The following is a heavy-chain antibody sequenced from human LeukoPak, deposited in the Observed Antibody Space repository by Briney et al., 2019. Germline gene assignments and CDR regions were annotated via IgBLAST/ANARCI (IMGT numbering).Heavy chain of an antibody. CDR1: GFSFSSHW. CDR3: ASLYSDYGDY. J-gene: IGHJ4*02. D-gene: IGHD1-26*01. V-gene: IGHV3-74*01. Sequence: PGGSLRLSCAASGFSFSSHWMHWVRQVPGKGLVWVSHIKSDGTTTSYADSVKGRFTISRDNAKSTLYLQMNSLRAEDMAVYYCASLYSDYGDYWGQGALVTVSS. CDR2: IKSDGTTT.